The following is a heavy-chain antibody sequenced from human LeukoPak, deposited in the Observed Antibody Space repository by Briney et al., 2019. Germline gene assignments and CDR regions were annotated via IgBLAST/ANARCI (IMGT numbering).Heavy chain of an antibody. J-gene: IGHJ6*02. D-gene: IGHD2-2*01. CDR3: ARPPRYCSSTSCSYYGMDV. CDR1: GFTFSSYG. CDR2: ILYDGSNK. V-gene: IGHV3-30*03. Sequence: GGSLRLSCAASGFTFSSYGMHWVHQAPGKGLEWVAVILYDGSNKYYADSVKGRFTISRDNSKNTLYLQMNSLRAEDTAVYYCARPPRYCSSTSCSYYGMDVWGQGTTVTVSS.